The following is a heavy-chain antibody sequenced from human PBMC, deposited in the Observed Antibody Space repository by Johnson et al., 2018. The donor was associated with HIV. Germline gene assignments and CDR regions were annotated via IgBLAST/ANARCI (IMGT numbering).Heavy chain of an antibody. D-gene: IGHD3-22*01. CDR2: IYSGGSA. Sequence: VQLVESGGGLVQPGGSLRLSCAASGFTVSSNYMSWVRQAPGKGLEWVSVIYSGGSAYYADSVQGRFTISRDNSKNTLYLQMNSLRAEDKAVYYCVGGFRSHTETEAPMIIAPGVFDIWGQGTMVTVSS. J-gene: IGHJ3*02. V-gene: IGHV3-66*01. CDR1: GFTVSSNY. CDR3: VGGFRSHTETEAPMIIAPGVFDI.